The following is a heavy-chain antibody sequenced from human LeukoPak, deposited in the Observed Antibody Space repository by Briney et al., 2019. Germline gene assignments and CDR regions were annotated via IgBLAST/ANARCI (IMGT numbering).Heavy chain of an antibody. CDR2: IYYSGST. CDR3: AGPSGYCSSTSCPFDY. J-gene: IGHJ4*02. Sequence: SETLSLTCTVSGGSNSSSSYYWGWIRQPPGKGLEWIGSIYYSGSTYYNPSLKSRVTISVDTSKNQFSLKLSSVTAADTAVYYCAGPSGYCSSTSCPFDYWGQGTLVTVSS. D-gene: IGHD2-2*01. CDR1: GGSNSSSSYY. V-gene: IGHV4-39*01.